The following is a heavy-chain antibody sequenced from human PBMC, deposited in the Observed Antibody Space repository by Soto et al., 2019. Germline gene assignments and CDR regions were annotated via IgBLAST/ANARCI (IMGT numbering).Heavy chain of an antibody. D-gene: IGHD4-17*01. CDR1: GGSFSGYY. Sequence: QVQLQQWGAGLLKPSETLSLTCAVYGGSFSGYYWSWIRQPPGKGLEWIGEINHSGSTNYNPSLKSRVTISVDTSKSQFSLRLSSVTAADTAVYYCATDDYGDRFDYWGQGTLVTVSS. J-gene: IGHJ4*02. V-gene: IGHV4-34*01. CDR3: ATDDYGDRFDY. CDR2: INHSGST.